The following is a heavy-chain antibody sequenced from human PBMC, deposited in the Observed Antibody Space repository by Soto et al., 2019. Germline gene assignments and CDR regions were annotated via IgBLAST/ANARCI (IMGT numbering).Heavy chain of an antibody. CDR2: IYYSGST. CDR1: NDSISTYY. D-gene: IGHD7-27*01. CDR3: ARPGRDWGALHY. V-gene: IGHV4-59*08. J-gene: IGHJ4*02. Sequence: QVQLQESGPGLVKPSETLSLTCTVSNDSISTYYWTWIRQPPGKGLEWIGLIYYSGSTNYTPSPQSRVTISVDTSKNQFSLKMNSATAAASAVYYCARPGRDWGALHYWGQGTLVTVSS.